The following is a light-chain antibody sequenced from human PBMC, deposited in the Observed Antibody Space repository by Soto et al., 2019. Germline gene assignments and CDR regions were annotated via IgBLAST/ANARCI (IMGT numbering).Light chain of an antibody. CDR3: CSYAGTPYV. Sequence: LNHPPSVSEVPGQARPIPRTRNSSDVVGYNYASWYKQPPGKAPKLMIYDVSKRPSGVPDRFSGSESGNTASLTISGLGAEDEADYNCCSYAGTPYVFGTGTKVTVL. CDR2: DVS. CDR1: SSDVVGYNY. J-gene: IGLJ1*01. V-gene: IGLV2-11*01.